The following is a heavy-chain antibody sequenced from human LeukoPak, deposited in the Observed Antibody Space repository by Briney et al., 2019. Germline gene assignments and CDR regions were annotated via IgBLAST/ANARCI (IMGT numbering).Heavy chain of an antibody. CDR3: AKGRLSVVYGVDY. CDR2: ISYDGSNK. D-gene: IGHD2-8*02. Sequence: GRSLRLSCAASGFTFSSYGMHWVRQAPGKGLEWVAVISYDGSNKYYADSVKGRFTIPRDNSKNTLYLQMNSLRAEDTAVYYCAKGRLSVVYGVDYWGQGTLVTVSS. J-gene: IGHJ4*02. CDR1: GFTFSSYG. V-gene: IGHV3-30*18.